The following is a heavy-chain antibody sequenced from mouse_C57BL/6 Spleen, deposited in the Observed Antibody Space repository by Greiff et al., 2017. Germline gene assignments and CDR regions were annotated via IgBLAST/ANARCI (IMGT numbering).Heavy chain of an antibody. Sequence: QVQLQQSGPELVKPGASVKISCKASGYAFSSSWMNWVKQRPGKGLEWIGRIYPGDGDTNYNGKFKGKATLTADKSSSTAYMQLSSLTSEDSAVYFCARFTTVVEAMDYWGQGTSVTVSS. CDR1: GYAFSSSW. V-gene: IGHV1-82*01. CDR3: ARFTTVVEAMDY. D-gene: IGHD1-1*01. J-gene: IGHJ4*01. CDR2: IYPGDGDT.